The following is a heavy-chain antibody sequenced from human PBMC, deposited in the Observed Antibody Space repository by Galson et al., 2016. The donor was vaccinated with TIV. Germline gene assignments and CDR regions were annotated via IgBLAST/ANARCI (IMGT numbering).Heavy chain of an antibody. J-gene: IGHJ4*02. CDR3: ARRSNGWSD. V-gene: IGHV5-51*03. CDR1: GYDFSSCW. Sequence: QSGAEVKKPGDSLKISCKGFGYDFSSCWIGWVRQMPGKGLEWMGIIYPGDSDARYSPSFQGQVTMSADKSISTAYLQWNRLKTSDTAMYYCARRSNGWSDWGQGTLVTVSS. CDR2: IYPGDSDA. D-gene: IGHD6-19*01.